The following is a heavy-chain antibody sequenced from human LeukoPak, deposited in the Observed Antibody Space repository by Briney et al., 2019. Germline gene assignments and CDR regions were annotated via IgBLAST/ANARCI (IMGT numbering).Heavy chain of an antibody. V-gene: IGHV4-39*01. D-gene: IGHD1-1*01. CDR2: TSYSGST. CDR3: ARLLSTGTGGRGYCDY. CDR1: GGSISSSSYY. Sequence: PSETLSLTCTVSGGSISSSSYYWGWIRQPPGKGLEWTGSTSYSGSTSYNPSFKSRVTISADTSKNQFSLNLISVTAADTAVYYCARLLSTGTGGRGYCDYWGQGTLVTVST. J-gene: IGHJ4*02.